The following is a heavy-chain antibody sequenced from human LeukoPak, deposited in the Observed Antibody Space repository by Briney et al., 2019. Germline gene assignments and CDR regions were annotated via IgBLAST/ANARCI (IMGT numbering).Heavy chain of an antibody. CDR2: ISSSSTI. V-gene: IGHV3-48*01. CDR1: GFTFSSYS. J-gene: IGHJ4*02. D-gene: IGHD3-3*01. Sequence: GGSLRLSCAPSGFTFSSYSMNWVRQAPGKGLEGVSYISSSSTIYYADSVKGRFTISRDNAKNSLYLQMNSLRAEDTAVYYCAKAGVHLEWFRNDYWGQGTLVAVSS. CDR3: AKAGVHLEWFRNDY.